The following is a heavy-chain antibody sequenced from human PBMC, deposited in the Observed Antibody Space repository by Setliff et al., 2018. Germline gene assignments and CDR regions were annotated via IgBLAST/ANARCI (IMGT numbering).Heavy chain of an antibody. CDR2: IYHGGDT. CDR3: ARMSGFMYMDV. V-gene: IGHV4-39*01. Sequence: SETLSLTCTVSGGSINSGVCYWGWIRQPPGKGLEWIGRIYHGGDTYYNASLKSRLTISVDTSKNQFSLKLDAVTAADTAVYYCARMSGFMYMDVWGKGTPVTVSS. D-gene: IGHD3-16*01. J-gene: IGHJ6*03. CDR1: GGSINSGVCY.